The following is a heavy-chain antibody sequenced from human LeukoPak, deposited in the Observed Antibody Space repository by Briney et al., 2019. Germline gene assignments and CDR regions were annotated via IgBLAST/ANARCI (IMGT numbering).Heavy chain of an antibody. J-gene: IGHJ3*02. CDR2: IYYSGST. Sequence: SETLSLTCTVSGGSISSYYWSWIRQPPGKGLEWIGYIYYSGSTNYKPSLKSRVTISVETSKNQFSLRLSSVTAADTAVYYCARDNLPAGINDAFDIWGQGTRVTVSS. V-gene: IGHV4-59*12. CDR3: ARDNLPAGINDAFDI. CDR1: GGSISSYY. D-gene: IGHD6-13*01.